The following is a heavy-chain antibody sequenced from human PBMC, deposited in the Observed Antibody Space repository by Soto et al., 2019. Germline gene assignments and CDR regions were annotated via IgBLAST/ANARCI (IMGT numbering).Heavy chain of an antibody. D-gene: IGHD3-3*01. CDR2: IYWNDDK. CDR1: GFSLSTSGVG. V-gene: IGHV2-5*01. CDR3: AHIITRYDFWSGYRPVLHLFDY. J-gene: IGHJ4*02. Sequence: QITLKESGPTLVKPTQTLTLTCTFSGFSLSTSGVGVGWIRQPPGKALEWLALIYWNDDKRYSPSLKSRLTITKDTSKNQVVLTMTNMDPVDTATYYCAHIITRYDFWSGYRPVLHLFDYWGQGTLVTVSS.